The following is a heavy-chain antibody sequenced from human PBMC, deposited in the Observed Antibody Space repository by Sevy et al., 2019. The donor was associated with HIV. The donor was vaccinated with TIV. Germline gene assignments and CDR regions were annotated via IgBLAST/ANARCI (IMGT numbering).Heavy chain of an antibody. V-gene: IGHV3-15*01. CDR3: TTGGSLHQH. CDR2: IKSKIEGGTT. J-gene: IGHJ1*01. Sequence: GGSLRLSCAASGFTFNNVWMSWVRQAPGKGLDWVGHIKSKIEGGTTDYAAPVKGRFTISRDDSRNMLYLQMNSLKIEDTAVYYCTTGGSLHQHWGQGTLVTVSS. CDR1: GFTFNNVW. D-gene: IGHD3-16*01.